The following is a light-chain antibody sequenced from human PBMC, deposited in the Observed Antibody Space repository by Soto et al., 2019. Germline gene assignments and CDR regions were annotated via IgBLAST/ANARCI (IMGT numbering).Light chain of an antibody. CDR1: EGISTY. J-gene: IGKJ2*02. Sequence: IQLTQSPSSLSASVGDRVTITCRASEGISTYVAWYRQKPGTAPKLLIYAASTLQSGVPSRFSGSGSGTHFTLTIISLQPEDFATYYCQQLHSFPRTFGQGTKLEIK. CDR2: AAS. V-gene: IGKV1-9*01. CDR3: QQLHSFPRT.